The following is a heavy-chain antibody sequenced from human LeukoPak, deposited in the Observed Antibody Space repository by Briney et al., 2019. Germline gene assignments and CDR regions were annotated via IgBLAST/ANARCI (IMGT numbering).Heavy chain of an antibody. CDR3: ARGLLDGVFDY. Sequence: SETLSLTCAVYGGSFSGYYWSWIRQPPGKGLEWIGEINHSGSTNYNPSLKSRVAISVDTSKNQFSLKLSSVTAADTAVYYCARGLLDGVFDYWGQGTLVTVSS. V-gene: IGHV4-34*01. J-gene: IGHJ4*02. D-gene: IGHD1-26*01. CDR2: INHSGST. CDR1: GGSFSGYY.